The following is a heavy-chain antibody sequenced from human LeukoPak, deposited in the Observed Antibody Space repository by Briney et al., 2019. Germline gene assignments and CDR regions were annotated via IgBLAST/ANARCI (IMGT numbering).Heavy chain of an antibody. V-gene: IGHV1-18*01. D-gene: IGHD3-10*01. CDR2: ISAYNGNT. Sequence: ASVKVSCKASSYTFTSYGISWVRQAPGQGLEWMGWISAYNGNTNYAQKLQGRVTMTTDTSTSTAYMELRSLRSDDTAVNYCARATSITMVRGVIRGFDPWGQGTLVTVSS. CDR1: SYTFTSYG. CDR3: ARATSITMVRGVIRGFDP. J-gene: IGHJ5*02.